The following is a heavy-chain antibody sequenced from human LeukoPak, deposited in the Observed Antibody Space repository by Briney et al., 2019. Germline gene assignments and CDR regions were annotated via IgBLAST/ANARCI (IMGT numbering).Heavy chain of an antibody. CDR2: ISSSSSMI. D-gene: IGHD4/OR15-4a*01. V-gene: IGHV3-48*01. J-gene: IGHJ4*02. CDR1: GFTFSSYS. CDR3: ARDRSAPANYDFDY. Sequence: PGGSLRLSCAASGFTFSSYSMNWVRQAPGKGLEWVSYISSSSSMIYYADSVKGRFTISRDNAKNSLYVQMDSLRAEDTALYYCARDRSAPANYDFDYWGQGTLVTVSS.